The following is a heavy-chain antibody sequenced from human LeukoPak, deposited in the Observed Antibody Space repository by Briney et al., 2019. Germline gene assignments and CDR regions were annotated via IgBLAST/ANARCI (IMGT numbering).Heavy chain of an antibody. D-gene: IGHD2-21*01. CDR1: AFTISSCE. V-gene: IGHV3-48*03. CDR2: ISDSGNTI. Sequence: GSLRLSCEGSAFTISSCEMNWVRQAPGKGLEWVAYISDSGNTIFYADSVKGRFTISRDNAKNSLFLQMNSLRADDSGVYYCARDRGLGEGINWFDPWGQGNLVTVST. CDR3: ARDRGLGEGINWFDP. J-gene: IGHJ5*02.